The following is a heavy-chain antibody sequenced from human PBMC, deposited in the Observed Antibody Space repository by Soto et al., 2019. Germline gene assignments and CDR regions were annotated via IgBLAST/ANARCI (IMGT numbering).Heavy chain of an antibody. J-gene: IGHJ4*02. CDR1: GFTFSSYS. CDR2: ISSSSTI. Sequence: GGSLRLSCAASGFTFSSYSMNWVRQAPGKGLEWVSYISSSSTIYYADSVKGRFTISRDNAKNSLYLQMNSLRAEDTAVYYCARDPEQALYYFDYWGQGTLVTVSS. CDR3: ARDPEQALYYFDY. V-gene: IGHV3-48*01. D-gene: IGHD1-1*01.